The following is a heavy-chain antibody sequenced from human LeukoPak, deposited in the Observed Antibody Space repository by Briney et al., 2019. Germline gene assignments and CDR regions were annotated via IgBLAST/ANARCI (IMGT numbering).Heavy chain of an antibody. CDR1: GYTFTSYA. J-gene: IGHJ4*02. D-gene: IGHD6-19*01. CDR2: INAGNGNT. Sequence: ASVKVSCKASGYTFTSYAMHWVRQAPGQRLEWMGWINAGNGNTKYSQKLQGRVTMTTDTSTSTAYMELSRLRSDDTAVYYCARDGSAWSLDYWGQGTLVTVSS. CDR3: ARDGSAWSLDY. V-gene: IGHV1-3*01.